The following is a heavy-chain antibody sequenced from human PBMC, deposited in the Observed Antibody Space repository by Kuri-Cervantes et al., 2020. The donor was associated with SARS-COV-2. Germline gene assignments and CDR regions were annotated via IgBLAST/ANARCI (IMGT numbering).Heavy chain of an antibody. V-gene: IGHV3-30*18. J-gene: IGHJ1*01. CDR3: AKDRLGVPDF. D-gene: IGHD2-8*01. Sequence: GGSLRLSCAASGFNFSRTDMHWVRQAPGKGLEWVAVISHDGKNKKCIASGKGRFTISRDNSQNTLYLHMKSLRSEDTAIYYCAKDRLGVPDFWGQGTLVTVSS. CDR2: ISHDGKNK. CDR1: GFNFSRTD.